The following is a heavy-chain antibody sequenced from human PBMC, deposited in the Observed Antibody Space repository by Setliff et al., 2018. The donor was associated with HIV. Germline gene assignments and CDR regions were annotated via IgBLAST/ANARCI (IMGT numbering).Heavy chain of an antibody. CDR1: GFTFGSYP. CDR2: IYHSGST. J-gene: IGHJ4*02. D-gene: IGHD2-21*02. Sequence: GSLRLSCAASGFTFGSYPMHWVRQSPGKGLEWIGEIYHSGSTHYNPSLQSRVTISVDKSKSQFSLKLNSVTAADTAVYYCAREGDGIDFWGQGTLVTVSS. V-gene: IGHV4-4*02. CDR3: AREGDGIDF.